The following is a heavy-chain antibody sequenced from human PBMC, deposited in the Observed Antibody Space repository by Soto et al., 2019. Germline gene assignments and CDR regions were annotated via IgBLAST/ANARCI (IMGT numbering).Heavy chain of an antibody. CDR3: AREAIIVIAAPEYYFDY. D-gene: IGHD3-22*01. Sequence: TSETLSLTCTVSGGSISSGGYYWSWIRQHPGKGLEWVSFIYSGGYTNYADSVKGRFIVSRDSPKNTLYLQMDSLRAEDTAVYYCAREAIIVIAAPEYYFDYWGQGTLVTVSS. V-gene: IGHV3-66*01. CDR2: IYSGGYT. J-gene: IGHJ4*02. CDR1: GGSISSGGYY.